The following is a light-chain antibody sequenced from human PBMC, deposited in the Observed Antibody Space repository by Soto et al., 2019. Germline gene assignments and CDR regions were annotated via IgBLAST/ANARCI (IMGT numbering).Light chain of an antibody. V-gene: IGLV3-21*04. CDR3: QVWDSSSDHYV. CDR2: YDS. CDR1: NIGSKS. J-gene: IGLJ1*01. Sequence: SYEPTQPPSVSVAPGKTARMTCGGNNIGSKSVHWYQQKPGQAPVLVIYYDSDRPSGIPERFSGSNSGNTATLTISRVEAGDEADYYCQVWDSSSDHYVFGTGTKVTVL.